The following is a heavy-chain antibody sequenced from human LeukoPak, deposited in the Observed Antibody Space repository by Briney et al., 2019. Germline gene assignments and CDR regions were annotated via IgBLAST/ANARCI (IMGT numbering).Heavy chain of an antibody. CDR2: MNPNSGNT. J-gene: IGHJ4*02. Sequence: GASVKVSCKASGYTFTSYDINWVRQATGQGLEWMGWMNPNSGNTGYAQKFQGRVAMTWNTSITTAYMELSSLRSEDTAVYYCARGLGRTAMVTRGGVRFDYWGQGTLVTVSS. CDR1: GYTFTSYD. V-gene: IGHV1-8*01. CDR3: ARGLGRTAMVTRGGVRFDY. D-gene: IGHD5-18*01.